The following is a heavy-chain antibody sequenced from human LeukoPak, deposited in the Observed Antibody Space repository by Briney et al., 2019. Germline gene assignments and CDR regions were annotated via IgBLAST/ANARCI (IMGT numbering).Heavy chain of an antibody. V-gene: IGHV3-23*01. Sequence: PGGSLRLSCAASGFTFSNLAMSWVRQAPGKGLECVSLISANGGATYYADSVKGRFTISRDNSKSTLYLQMNSLRADDTAVYYCAKASGSPYYFDYWGQGTLVTVSS. D-gene: IGHD3-10*01. CDR3: AKASGSPYYFDY. CDR2: ISANGGAT. J-gene: IGHJ4*02. CDR1: GFTFSNLA.